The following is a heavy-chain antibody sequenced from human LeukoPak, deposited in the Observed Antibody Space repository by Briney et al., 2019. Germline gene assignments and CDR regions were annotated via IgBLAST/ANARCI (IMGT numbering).Heavy chain of an antibody. J-gene: IGHJ4*02. Sequence: GSSVKVSCKASGFTFTRSAMQWVRQARGQRLEWKGWIVVGSGNTNYAQKFQERVTITRDMSTSTAYMELSSLRSEDTAVYYCAAAYYDSSGLDYWGQGTLVTVSS. D-gene: IGHD3-22*01. CDR3: AAAYYDSSGLDY. CDR1: GFTFTRSA. CDR2: IVVGSGNT. V-gene: IGHV1-58*02.